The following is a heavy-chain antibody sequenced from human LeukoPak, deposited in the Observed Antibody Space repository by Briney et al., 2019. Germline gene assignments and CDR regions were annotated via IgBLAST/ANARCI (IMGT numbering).Heavy chain of an antibody. J-gene: IGHJ4*02. CDR1: GFTFTDYF. V-gene: IGHV3-11*01. D-gene: IGHD3-22*01. CDR2: ISTSGTTI. CDR3: ARDQLKHYYDLGY. Sequence: GGSLRLSCAASGFTFTDYFMAWIRQAPGKGLEWVSYISTSGTTIFYADSVKGRFTISRDNTKNSLYLQMNSLRVEDTAVYYCARDQLKHYYDLGYWGQGTLVTVSS.